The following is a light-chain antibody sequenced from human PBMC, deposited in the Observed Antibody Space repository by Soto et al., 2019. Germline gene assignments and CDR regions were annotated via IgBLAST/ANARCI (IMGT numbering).Light chain of an antibody. V-gene: IGKV3D-15*01. CDR3: QQYNNWPPLT. Sequence: EIVMTQSPATLSVSPGEPVTLSCRASQSVNSNLAWYQQKPGQAPRLLIYHASTRATGIPARFSGSGSGTEFTLTISSLQSEDFGIFYYQQYNNWPPLTVGGGTKVEIK. CDR2: HAS. J-gene: IGKJ4*01. CDR1: QSVNSN.